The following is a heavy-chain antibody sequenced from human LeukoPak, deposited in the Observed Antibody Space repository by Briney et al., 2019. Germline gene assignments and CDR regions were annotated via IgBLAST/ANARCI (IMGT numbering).Heavy chain of an antibody. CDR1: GFTFSTYS. D-gene: IGHD2/OR15-2a*01. J-gene: IGHJ4*02. CDR2: ISSSSSTI. V-gene: IGHV3-48*01. Sequence: GGSLRLSCAASGFTFSTYSMNWVRQAPGKGLEWVSYISSSSSTIYYADSVKGRFTISRDNSKNTLYLQMNSLRAEDTAVYYCAKANSIAALNVPFDYWGQGTLVTVSS. CDR3: AKANSIAALNVPFDY.